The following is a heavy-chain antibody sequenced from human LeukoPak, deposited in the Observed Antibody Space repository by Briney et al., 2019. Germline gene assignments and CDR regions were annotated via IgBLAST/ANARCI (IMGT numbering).Heavy chain of an antibody. CDR1: GVSFNDYY. Sequence: PSETLSLTCAVSGVSFNDYYWSWVRQTPGKGLEWIGEINHSGYTNDSPSLKSRVTLSIDTSRKQFSLNLRSVTVADTGIYYCTRMTTGHDYWGQGTIVTDSS. D-gene: IGHD4-17*01. V-gene: IGHV4-34*01. CDR3: TRMTTGHDY. J-gene: IGHJ4*02. CDR2: INHSGYT.